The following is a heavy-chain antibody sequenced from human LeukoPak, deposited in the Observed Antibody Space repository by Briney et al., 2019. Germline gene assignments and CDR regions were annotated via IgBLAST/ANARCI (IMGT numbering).Heavy chain of an antibody. CDR2: INPNSGGT. D-gene: IGHD6-13*01. Sequence: ASVKVSCKASGYTFTDYCVHWVRQAPGQGLEWMGWINPNSGGTNYARKFQGRVTMTRDTSISTAYMDLNSLRSDDTAVYYCASPRRYSSSWYKYYGMDVWGQGTTVTVSS. CDR3: ASPRRYSSSWYKYYGMDV. CDR1: GYTFTDYC. J-gene: IGHJ6*02. V-gene: IGHV1-2*02.